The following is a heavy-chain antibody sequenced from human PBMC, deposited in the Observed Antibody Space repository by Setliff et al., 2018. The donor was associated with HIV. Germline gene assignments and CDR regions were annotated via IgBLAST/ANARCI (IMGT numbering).Heavy chain of an antibody. CDR3: ARGGYYYGSGKGNWFDP. CDR2: MNPNSCNT. V-gene: IGHV1-8*02. J-gene: IGHJ5*02. D-gene: IGHD3-10*01. Sequence: ASVKVSCKASGYTFTSYDINWVRQATGQGLEWMGWMNPNSCNTGYAQKFQGRVTMTRNTSISTAYMELSSMRSEDTSVYYCARGGYYYGSGKGNWFDPWGQGTLVTVSS. CDR1: GYTFTSYD.